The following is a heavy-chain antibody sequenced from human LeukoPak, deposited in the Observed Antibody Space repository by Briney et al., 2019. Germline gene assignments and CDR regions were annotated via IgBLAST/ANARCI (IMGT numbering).Heavy chain of an antibody. V-gene: IGHV1-69*13. D-gene: IGHD3-10*01. J-gene: IGHJ4*02. CDR3: ARPWFGELFKWSSLYY. CDR1: GYTFTSYA. CDR2: IIPIFGTA. Sequence: ASVKVSCKASGYTFTSYAISWVRQAPGQGLEWMGGIIPIFGTANYAQKFQGRVTITADESTSTAYMELSSLRSEDTAVYYCARPWFGELFKWSSLYYWGQGTLVTVSS.